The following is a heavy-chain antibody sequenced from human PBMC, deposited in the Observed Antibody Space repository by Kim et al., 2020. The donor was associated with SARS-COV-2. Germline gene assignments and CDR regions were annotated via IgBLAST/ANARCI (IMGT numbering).Heavy chain of an antibody. Sequence: GGSLRLSCTASGFTFSNSGMAWVRQAPGKGKEWVSAIGVGGSTFYPDSVRGRFIISRDNSENTLYLQMNSLRAEDTAIYYCAKERVGSGWGSYHVYWGQGTLVTVS. J-gene: IGHJ4*02. CDR3: AKERVGSGWGSYHVY. CDR2: IGVGGST. V-gene: IGHV3-23*01. CDR1: GFTFSNSG. D-gene: IGHD6-25*01.